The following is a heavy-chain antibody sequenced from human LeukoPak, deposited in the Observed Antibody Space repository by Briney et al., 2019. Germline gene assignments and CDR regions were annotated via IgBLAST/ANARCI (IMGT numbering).Heavy chain of an antibody. CDR3: ARVYNWNSSGLGAPRD. Sequence: RTSETLSLTCTVSGYSISSGYYWGWIRQPPGKGLEWIGSIYHSGSTYYNPSLKSRVTISVDTSKNQFSLKLSSVTAADTAVYYCARVYNWNSSGLGAPRDWGRGTQVTVSS. CDR1: GYSISSGYY. V-gene: IGHV4-38-2*02. D-gene: IGHD1-7*01. CDR2: IYHSGST. J-gene: IGHJ4*02.